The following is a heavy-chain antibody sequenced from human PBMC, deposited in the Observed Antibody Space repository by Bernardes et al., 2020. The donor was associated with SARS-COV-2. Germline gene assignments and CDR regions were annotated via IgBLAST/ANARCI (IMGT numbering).Heavy chain of an antibody. CDR1: GGSISSSSYY. CDR3: ARHAIRFLEWLSHHNWFDP. CDR2: IYYSGST. Sequence: ETLSLTCTVSGGSISSSSYYWGWIRQPPGKGLEWIGSIYYSGSTYYNPSLKSRVTISVDTSKNQFSLKLSSVTAADTAVYYCARHAIRFLEWLSHHNWFDPWGQGTLVTVSS. D-gene: IGHD3-3*01. V-gene: IGHV4-39*01. J-gene: IGHJ5*02.